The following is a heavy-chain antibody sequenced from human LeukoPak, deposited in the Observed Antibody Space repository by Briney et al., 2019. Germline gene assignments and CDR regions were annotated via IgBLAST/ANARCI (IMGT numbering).Heavy chain of an antibody. D-gene: IGHD3-10*01. Sequence: GGSLRLSCAASGFTFSSYSMNWVRQAPGKGLGWVSSISSSSSYIYYADSVKGRFTISRDNAKNSLYLQMNSLRAEDTAVYYCASTPRTAGDYYGSGSYEPDYDYWGQGTLVTVSS. V-gene: IGHV3-21*01. CDR1: GFTFSSYS. CDR3: ASTPRTAGDYYGSGSYEPDYDY. J-gene: IGHJ4*02. CDR2: ISSSSSYI.